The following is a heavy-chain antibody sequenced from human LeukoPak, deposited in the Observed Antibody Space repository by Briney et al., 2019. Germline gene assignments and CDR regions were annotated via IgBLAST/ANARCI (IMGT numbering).Heavy chain of an antibody. J-gene: IGHJ4*02. V-gene: IGHV1-2*02. Sequence: GSVKVSCKASGYTFTGYYMHWVRQAPGQGLEWMGWINPNSGGTNYAQKFKGRVTMTRDTSISTAYMELSRLRSDDTAVYYCALGYCRGGSCYSGIDYWGQGTLVTVSS. D-gene: IGHD2-15*01. CDR2: INPNSGGT. CDR3: ALGYCRGGSCYSGIDY. CDR1: GYTFTGYY.